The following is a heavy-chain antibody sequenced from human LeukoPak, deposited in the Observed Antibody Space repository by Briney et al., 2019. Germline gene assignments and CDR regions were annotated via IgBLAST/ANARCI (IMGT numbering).Heavy chain of an antibody. V-gene: IGHV4-59*08. CDR3: ARRGISSGWYYFDY. J-gene: IGHJ4*02. CDR1: GGSISSYY. CDR2: IYYSGST. D-gene: IGHD6-19*01. Sequence: PSETLSLTCTVSGGSISSYYWSWIRQPPGKGLEWIGYIYYSGSTNYNPSLKSRATISVDTSKNHLSLKLSSVTAADTAVYYCARRGISSGWYYFDYWGQGTLVTVSS.